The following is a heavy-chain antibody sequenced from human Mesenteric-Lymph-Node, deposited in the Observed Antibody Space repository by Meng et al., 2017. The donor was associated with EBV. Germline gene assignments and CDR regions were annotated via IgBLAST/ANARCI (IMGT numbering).Heavy chain of an antibody. D-gene: IGHD2-21*02. CDR2: INPSGGIT. Sequence: QVQLVQSGAEVKKPGASVKVSCKTSGYIFTSQYIQWLRQAPGQGLEWMGIINPSGGITHYAEKFQGRLTMTRDTSTNTVFMDLSSLRSEDTAIYYCASAAQSATAILDYWGQGTLVTVSS. CDR1: GYIFTSQY. J-gene: IGHJ4*02. V-gene: IGHV1-46*01. CDR3: ASAAQSATAILDY.